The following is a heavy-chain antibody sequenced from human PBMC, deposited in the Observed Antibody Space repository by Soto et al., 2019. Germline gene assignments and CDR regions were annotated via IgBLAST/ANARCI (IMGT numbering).Heavy chain of an antibody. J-gene: IGHJ4*02. D-gene: IGHD6-19*01. CDR2: IYYSGST. Sequence: PSETLSLTCTVSGGSVSSGSYYWSWIRQPPGKGLEWIGYIYYSGSTNYNPSLKSRVTISVDTSKNQFSLKLSSVTAADTAVYYCARIVSGWYSVDYWGQGTLVTVSS. V-gene: IGHV4-61*01. CDR1: GGSVSSGSYY. CDR3: ARIVSGWYSVDY.